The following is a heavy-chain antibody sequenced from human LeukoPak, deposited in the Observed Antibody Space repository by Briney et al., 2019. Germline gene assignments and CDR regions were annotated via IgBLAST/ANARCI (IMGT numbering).Heavy chain of an antibody. D-gene: IGHD6-6*01. CDR2: ISSSSSYI. CDR1: GFTLSSYA. Sequence: PGGSLRLSCAASGFTLSSYAMSWVRQAPGKGLEWVSSISSSSSYIYHADSVKGRFTISRDNAKNSLYLQMNSLRAEDTAVYYCAPWASIAALDAFDIWGQGTMVTVSS. J-gene: IGHJ3*02. V-gene: IGHV3-21*01. CDR3: APWASIAALDAFDI.